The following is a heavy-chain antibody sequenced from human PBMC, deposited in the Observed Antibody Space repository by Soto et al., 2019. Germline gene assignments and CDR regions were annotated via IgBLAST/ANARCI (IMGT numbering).Heavy chain of an antibody. V-gene: IGHV3-23*01. CDR3: AKSQSSLYYMDV. J-gene: IGHJ6*03. CDR1: GFIFGNYA. Sequence: GGSPRLSCVGSGFIFGNYAMAWVGQGPGKGLEWVSGFGGSGGTYYADSVKGRYTISRDNSKNTLYLQMNSLRVEDTAVYYCAKSQSSLYYMDVWGKGTAVTVSS. CDR2: FGGSGGT.